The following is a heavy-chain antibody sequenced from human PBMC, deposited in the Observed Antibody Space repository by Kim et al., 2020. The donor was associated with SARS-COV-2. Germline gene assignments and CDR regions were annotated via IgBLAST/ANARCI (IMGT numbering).Heavy chain of an antibody. D-gene: IGHD4-17*01. V-gene: IGHV3-30*18. J-gene: IGHJ4*01. Sequence: GGSLRLSCAASGFTFSSYGMHWVRQAPGKGLEWVAVISYDGSNKYYADSVKGRFTISRDNSKNTLYLQMNSLRAEDTAVYYCAKDLWISTVTAPIDYWG. CDR3: AKDLWISTVTAPIDY. CDR2: ISYDGSNK. CDR1: GFTFSSYG.